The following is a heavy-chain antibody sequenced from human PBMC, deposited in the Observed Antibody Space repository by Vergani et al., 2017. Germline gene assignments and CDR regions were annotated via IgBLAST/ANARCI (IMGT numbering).Heavy chain of an antibody. V-gene: IGHV3-23*01. CDR3: AKDATTVTTEFDD. CDR2: ISASGGST. Sequence: EVQLLESGGDLVQPGGSLRLSCAASGFTFSSYAMSWVRQAPGKGLEWVSAISASGGSTFYADSVKGRFTISRDNSKNTLYLQMNSLRAEDTAVYYCAKDATTVTTEFDDWGQGTLVTVSS. J-gene: IGHJ4*02. CDR1: GFTFSSYA. D-gene: IGHD4-17*01.